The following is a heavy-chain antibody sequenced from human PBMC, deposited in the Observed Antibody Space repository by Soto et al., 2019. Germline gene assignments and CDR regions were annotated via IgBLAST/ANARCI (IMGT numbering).Heavy chain of an antibody. Sequence: SVKVSCTASGFTFTSSAVQWVRQARGQRLEWIGWIVVGSGNTNYAQKFQERVTITRDMSTSTAYMELSSLRSEDTAVYYCAAGYLGCSGYDFGYYGMDGWGQGTTVTVS. CDR2: IVVGSGNT. D-gene: IGHD5-12*01. V-gene: IGHV1-58*01. CDR3: AAGYLGCSGYDFGYYGMDG. CDR1: GFTFTSSA. J-gene: IGHJ6*02.